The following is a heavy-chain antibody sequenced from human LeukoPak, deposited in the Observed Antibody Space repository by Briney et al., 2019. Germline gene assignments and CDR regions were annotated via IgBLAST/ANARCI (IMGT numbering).Heavy chain of an antibody. Sequence: PGGSLRLSCAASGFTFSIYAMSWVRQAPEKGLEWVSAISGSGGTAYYADSVKGRFTISRDNSKNTLYLQMNSLRAEDTAVYYCAKKGYYDGSGYYMYYFDHWGQGTLVTVSS. D-gene: IGHD3-22*01. CDR2: ISGSGGTA. CDR1: GFTFSIYA. CDR3: AKKGYYDGSGYYMYYFDH. V-gene: IGHV3-23*01. J-gene: IGHJ4*02.